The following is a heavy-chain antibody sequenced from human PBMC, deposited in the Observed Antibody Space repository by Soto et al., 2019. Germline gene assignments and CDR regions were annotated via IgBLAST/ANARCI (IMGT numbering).Heavy chain of an antibody. CDR2: IYYSGST. D-gene: IGHD3-9*01. V-gene: IGHV4-39*01. CDR1: GGSISSSSYY. CDR3: ARQDILTGYYDY. Sequence: PSETLSLTCTVSGGSISSSSYYWGWIRQPPGKGLEWIGSIYYSGSTYYNPSLKSRVTISVDTSKNQFSLKLSSVTAADTAVYYCARQDILTGYYDYWGQGTLVTVSS. J-gene: IGHJ4*02.